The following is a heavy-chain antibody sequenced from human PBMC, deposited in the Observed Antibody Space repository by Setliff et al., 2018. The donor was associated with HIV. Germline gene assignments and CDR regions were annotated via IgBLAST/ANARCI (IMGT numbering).Heavy chain of an antibody. CDR1: GFTFSSYS. CDR2: ISSSSTYV. Sequence: PGGSLRLSCAASGFTFSSYSMNWVRQAPGKGLEWVSYISSSSTYVNYADSVKGRFSISRDNSKNSLYLQMISLRAEDTALYYCARQGNWEFDYWGQGTLVTVSS. J-gene: IGHJ4*02. CDR3: ARQGNWEFDY. V-gene: IGHV3-21*01. D-gene: IGHD7-27*01.